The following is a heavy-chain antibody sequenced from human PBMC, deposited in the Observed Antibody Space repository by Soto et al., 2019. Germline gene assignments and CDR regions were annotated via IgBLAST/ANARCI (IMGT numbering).Heavy chain of an antibody. CDR2: ISAYNGNT. V-gene: IGHV1-18*01. J-gene: IGHJ5*02. Sequence: QVPLVQSGAEVKKPGASVKVSCKASGYTFTSYGISWVRQAPGQGLERMGWISAYNGNTNYAQKLQGRVTMTTDTRTSTAYKELRSLRSDDTAVYYCAREGGVGGSWYPKQNWFDPWGQGTLVTVSS. CDR3: AREGGVGGSWYPKQNWFDP. CDR1: GYTFTSYG. D-gene: IGHD6-13*01.